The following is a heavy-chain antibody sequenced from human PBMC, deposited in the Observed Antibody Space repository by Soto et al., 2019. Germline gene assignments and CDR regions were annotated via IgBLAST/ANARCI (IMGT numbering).Heavy chain of an antibody. D-gene: IGHD5-18*01. CDR2: INHSGST. V-gene: IGHV4-34*01. CDR3: ATNRGYSYGSRYYYYGMDV. Sequence: PSETLSLTCAVYGGSFSGYYWSWIRQPPGKGLEWIGEINHSGSTNYNPSLKSRVTISVDTSKNQFSLKLSSVTAADTAVYYCATNRGYSYGSRYYYYGMDVWGQGTTVTSP. CDR1: GGSFSGYY. J-gene: IGHJ6*02.